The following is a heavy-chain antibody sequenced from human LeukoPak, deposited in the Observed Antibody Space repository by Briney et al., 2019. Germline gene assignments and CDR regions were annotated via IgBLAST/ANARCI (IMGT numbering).Heavy chain of an antibody. Sequence: SVKVSCKASGGTFSSYAISWVRQAPGQGLEWMGRIIPIFGIANYAQKFQGRGTITADKSTSTAYMELSSLRSEDTAVYYCARSGVILTTPFDYWGQGTLVTVSS. D-gene: IGHD3-9*01. CDR2: IIPIFGIA. CDR3: ARSGVILTTPFDY. V-gene: IGHV1-69*04. CDR1: GGTFSSYA. J-gene: IGHJ4*02.